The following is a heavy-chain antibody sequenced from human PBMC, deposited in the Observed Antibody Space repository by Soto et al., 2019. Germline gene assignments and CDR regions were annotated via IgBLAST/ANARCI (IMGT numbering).Heavy chain of an antibody. J-gene: IGHJ5*02. Sequence: PSETLSLTCTVSGGSISSYYWSWIRQPPGKGLEWIGYIYYSGSTNYNPSLKSRVTISVDTSKNQFSLKLSSVTAADTAVYYCARGIRGYSYGLRPGNWFDPWGQGTLVT. CDR3: ARGIRGYSYGLRPGNWFDP. D-gene: IGHD5-18*01. V-gene: IGHV4-59*01. CDR2: IYYSGST. CDR1: GGSISSYY.